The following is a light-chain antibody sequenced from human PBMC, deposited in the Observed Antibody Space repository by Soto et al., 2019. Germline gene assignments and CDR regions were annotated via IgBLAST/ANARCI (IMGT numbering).Light chain of an antibody. V-gene: IGLV2-14*03. Sequence: QSALTQPASVSGSPGQSITLSCTGTSSDVGGYNYVSWYQQHPGKDPKLMIYDVSNRPSGVSNRFSGSKSGNRAFLTISGLQAEDEADYDCSSYTNRVIFGGGTKLTVL. CDR1: SSDVGGYNY. CDR3: SSYTNRVI. CDR2: DVS. J-gene: IGLJ2*01.